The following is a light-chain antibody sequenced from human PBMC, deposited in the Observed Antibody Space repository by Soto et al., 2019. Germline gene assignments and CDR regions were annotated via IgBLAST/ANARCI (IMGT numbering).Light chain of an antibody. CDR3: NSYTTSSTVV. CDR2: EVT. Sequence: QSVLTQPASVSGSPGQSITISCTGTSSDVGGYNRVSWYQQHPGKAPKLMIYEVTNRPSGVSNRFSGSKFGNTAFLTISGLRAEDEAHYYCNSYTTSSTVVFGGGTKLTVL. V-gene: IGLV2-14*01. CDR1: SSDVGGYNR. J-gene: IGLJ2*01.